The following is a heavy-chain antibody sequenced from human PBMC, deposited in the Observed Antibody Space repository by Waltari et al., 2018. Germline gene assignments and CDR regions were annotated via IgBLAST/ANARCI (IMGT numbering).Heavy chain of an antibody. D-gene: IGHD5-12*01. CDR2: IIPIFGTA. CDR1: GGTFSSYA. V-gene: IGHV1-69*13. Sequence: QVQLVQSGAEVKKPGSSVKVSCKASGGTFSSYAISWLRQAHGQGLEWMGGIIPIFGTANYAQKFQGRVTITADESTSTAYMELSSLRSEDTAVYYCARENSRSGYNSPNAFDIWGQGTMVTVSS. J-gene: IGHJ3*02. CDR3: ARENSRSGYNSPNAFDI.